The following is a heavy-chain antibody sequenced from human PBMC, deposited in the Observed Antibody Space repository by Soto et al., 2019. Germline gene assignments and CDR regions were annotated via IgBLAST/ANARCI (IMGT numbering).Heavy chain of an antibody. D-gene: IGHD3-3*01. CDR3: ARVGRDDFWTGSNYYYYGMDV. V-gene: IGHV1-18*01. Sequence: QVRLVQSGAEVKKPGASVKVSCKASGYTFTSYGISWVRQAPGQGLEWMGWISAYNGNTNYAQKLQGRVTMTTDTPTSTAYMELRSLRSDDTAVYYCARVGRDDFWTGSNYYYYGMDVWGQGTTVTVSS. J-gene: IGHJ6*02. CDR1: GYTFTSYG. CDR2: ISAYNGNT.